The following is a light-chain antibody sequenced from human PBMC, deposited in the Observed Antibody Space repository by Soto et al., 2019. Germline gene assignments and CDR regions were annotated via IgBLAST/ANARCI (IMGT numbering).Light chain of an antibody. V-gene: IGLV2-14*01. Sequence: QSALTQPASVSGSPGQSITISCSGTSNDVGGYDYVSWCQQHPGKAPKLVIYEVSNRPSWVSNRFSGSKSGNTASLTISGLQPEDEADYYCNSYTSSSTLVFGGGTKVTVL. CDR2: EVS. CDR1: SNDVGGYDY. CDR3: NSYTSSSTLV. J-gene: IGLJ2*01.